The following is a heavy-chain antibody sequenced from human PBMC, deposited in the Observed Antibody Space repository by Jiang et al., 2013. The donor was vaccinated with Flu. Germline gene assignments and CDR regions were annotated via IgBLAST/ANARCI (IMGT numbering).Heavy chain of an antibody. J-gene: IGHJ4*02. CDR2: IKQDGSEK. CDR3: ARVRGSSGHYFDY. CDR1: GFTFSSYW. D-gene: IGHD6-6*01. Sequence: QLLESGGGLVQPGGSLRLSCAASGFTFSSYWMSWVRQAPGKGLEWVANIKQDGSEKYYVDSVKGRFTISRDNAKNSLYLQMNSLRAEDTAVYYCARVRGSSGHYFDYWGQGTLVTVSS. V-gene: IGHV3-7*03.